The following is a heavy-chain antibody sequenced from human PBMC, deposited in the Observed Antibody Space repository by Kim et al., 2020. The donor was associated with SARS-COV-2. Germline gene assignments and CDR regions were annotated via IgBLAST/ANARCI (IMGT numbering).Heavy chain of an antibody. CDR3: ARGVGATTPSYAFDI. V-gene: IGHV1-2*06. CDR1: GYTFTGYY. D-gene: IGHD1-26*01. J-gene: IGHJ3*02. Sequence: ASVKVSCKASGYTFTGYYMHWVRQAPGQGLGWMGRINPNSGGTNYAQKFQGRVTMTRDTSISTAYMELSRLRSDDTAVYYCARGVGATTPSYAFDIWGQGTMVTVSS. CDR2: INPNSGGT.